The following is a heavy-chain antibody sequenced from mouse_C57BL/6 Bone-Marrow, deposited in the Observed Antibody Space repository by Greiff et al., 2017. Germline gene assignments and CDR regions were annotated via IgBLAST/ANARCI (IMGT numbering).Heavy chain of an antibody. CDR2: SRNKANDYTT. CDR1: GFTFSDFY. V-gene: IGHV7-1*01. J-gene: IGHJ4*01. D-gene: IGHD4-1*01. CDR3: AREVANWEMDY. Sequence: EVKLVESGGGLVQSGRSLRLSCATSGFTFSDFYMEWVRQAPGKGLEWIAASRNKANDYTTEYSASVKGRFIVSRDTSQSILYLQMNALRAEDTAIYYCAREVANWEMDYWGQGTSVTVSS.